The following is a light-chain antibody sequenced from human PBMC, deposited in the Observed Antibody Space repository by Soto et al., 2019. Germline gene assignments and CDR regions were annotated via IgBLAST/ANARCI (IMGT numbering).Light chain of an antibody. Sequence: DIQMTQSPSSLSASIGDRVTITCRASQNINNYLNWYQYKPGTAPKLLIYGASSLQSGVPARFGGSGSGTEFTLTISSLQSEDFAVYYCQQYNNWPLTFGGGTKVEIK. CDR2: GAS. V-gene: IGKV1-39*01. J-gene: IGKJ4*01. CDR1: QNINNY. CDR3: QQYNNWPLT.